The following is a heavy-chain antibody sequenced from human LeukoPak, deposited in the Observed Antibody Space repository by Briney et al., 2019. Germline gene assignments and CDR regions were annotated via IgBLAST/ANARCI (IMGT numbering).Heavy chain of an antibody. V-gene: IGHV1-46*01. J-gene: IGHJ3*02. CDR3: ASGGEREVEMATISAFDI. D-gene: IGHD5-24*01. Sequence: ASVKVSCKAPGYTFTSYYMHWVRQAPGQGLEWMGIINPSGGSTSYAQKFQGRVTMTRDTSTSTVYMELSSLRSEDTAVYYCASGGEREVEMATISAFDIWGQGTMVTVSS. CDR2: INPSGGST. CDR1: GYTFTSYY.